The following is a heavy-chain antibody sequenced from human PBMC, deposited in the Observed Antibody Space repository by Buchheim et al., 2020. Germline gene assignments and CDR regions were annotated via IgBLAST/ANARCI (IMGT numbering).Heavy chain of an antibody. CDR2: IYYSGST. V-gene: IGHV4-39*07. Sequence: QLQLQESGPGLVKPSETLSLTCTVSGGSISSSSYYWGWIRQPPGKGLEWIGSIYYSGSTYYNPSLKSRVTISVDTSKNQFSLKLSSVTAADTAVYYCARDRSSSNYYYGMDVWGQGTT. J-gene: IGHJ6*02. CDR1: GGSISSSSYY. CDR3: ARDRSSSNYYYGMDV. D-gene: IGHD6-6*01.